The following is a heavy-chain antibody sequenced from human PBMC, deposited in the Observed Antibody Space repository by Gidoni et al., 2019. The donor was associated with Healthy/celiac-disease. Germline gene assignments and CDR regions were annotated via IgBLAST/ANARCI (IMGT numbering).Heavy chain of an antibody. Sequence: QVQLQESGPGLVKPSQTLFPTCPFSCGSISSGGYYWSWIRQHPGKGLEWIGYIYYSGSTYYNPSLKSRVTISVDTSKNQFSLKLSSVTAADTAVYYCARAVRAAGPDYWGQGTLVTVSS. CDR1: CGSISSGGYY. D-gene: IGHD6-13*01. V-gene: IGHV4-31*03. CDR3: ARAVRAAGPDY. J-gene: IGHJ4*02. CDR2: IYYSGST.